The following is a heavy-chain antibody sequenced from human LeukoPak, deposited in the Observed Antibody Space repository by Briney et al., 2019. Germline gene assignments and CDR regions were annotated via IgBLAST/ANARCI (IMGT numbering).Heavy chain of an antibody. CDR2: IWYDGSNK. D-gene: IGHD2-15*01. V-gene: IGHV3-33*01. Sequence: GRSLRLSCAASGFTFSSYGMHWVRQAPGKGLEWVAVIWYDGSNKYYADSVKGRFTISRDNSKNTLYLQMNSLRAEDTAVYYCARDVLVVEAATSDSYGMDVWGQGTTVTVSS. CDR1: GFTFSSYG. J-gene: IGHJ6*02. CDR3: ARDVLVVEAATSDSYGMDV.